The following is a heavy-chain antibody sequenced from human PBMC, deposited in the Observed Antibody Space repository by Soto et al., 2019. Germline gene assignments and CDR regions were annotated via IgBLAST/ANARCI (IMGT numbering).Heavy chain of an antibody. J-gene: IGHJ5*01. CDR3: ARGKRVDATPSSFGS. D-gene: IGHD2-15*01. Sequence: QVQLQESGPGLVKPSQTLSLTCSVSRGSLFSADYFWSWIRQHPGKGLEWIGYIHYSGSTYYNPSRKRRVTMSLDTPKNQCSLNLNSVTAADTAVYYCARGKRVDATPSSFGSWGPGTLVIVSS. CDR1: RGSLFSADYF. V-gene: IGHV4-31*03. CDR2: IHYSGST.